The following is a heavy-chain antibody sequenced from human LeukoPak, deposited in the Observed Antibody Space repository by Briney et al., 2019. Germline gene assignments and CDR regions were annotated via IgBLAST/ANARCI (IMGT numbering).Heavy chain of an antibody. CDR2: IKQDGSEK. Sequence: GGSLRLSCAASGFTFSSYAMSWVRQAPGRGLEWVANIKQDGSEKFYVDSLKGRFTISRDNSKNSLYLQMNSLGAEDTAVYYCAELGITMIGGVWGKGTTVTISS. CDR1: GFTFSSYA. V-gene: IGHV3-7*01. J-gene: IGHJ6*04. D-gene: IGHD3-10*02. CDR3: AELGITMIGGV.